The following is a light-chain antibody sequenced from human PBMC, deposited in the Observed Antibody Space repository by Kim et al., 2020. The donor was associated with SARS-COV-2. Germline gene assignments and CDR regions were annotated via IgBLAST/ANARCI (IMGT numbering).Light chain of an antibody. V-gene: IGLV2-14*03. CDR2: DVG. J-gene: IGLJ3*02. CDR1: SSDLDAYYY. CDR3: VSYTATNTWV. Sequence: GQSITITCTGTSSDLDAYYYVSWFQQLPGKGPNLVIHDVGSRPSGVSNRFSASKSGNTAALTISGLQAEDEADYYCVSYTATNTWVFGGGTQLTVL.